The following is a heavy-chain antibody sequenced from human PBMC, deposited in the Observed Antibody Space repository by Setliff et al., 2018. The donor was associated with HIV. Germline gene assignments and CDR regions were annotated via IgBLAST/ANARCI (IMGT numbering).Heavy chain of an antibody. J-gene: IGHJ3*01. CDR3: ARELIGTRSVFNALDV. CDR1: GFTFSNYS. V-gene: IGHV3-21*01. Sequence: GGSLRLSCAASGFTFSNYSMNWVRQAPGKGLEWVSSISSTSSYIYYADSVKGRFTISRDNAKNSLYLKMNSLRDEDTAVYYCARELIGTRSVFNALDVWGQGTMVTVSS. CDR2: ISSTSSYI. D-gene: IGHD2-8*01.